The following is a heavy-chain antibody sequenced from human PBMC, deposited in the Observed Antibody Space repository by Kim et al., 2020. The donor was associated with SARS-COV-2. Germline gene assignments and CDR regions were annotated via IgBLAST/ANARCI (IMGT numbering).Heavy chain of an antibody. Sequence: SLKSRVTISVATSKNQFSLKLSSVTAADTAVYYCARHRQDIVVVPAAPDYWGQGTLVTVSS. CDR3: ARHRQDIVVVPAAPDY. V-gene: IGHV4-39*01. D-gene: IGHD2-2*01. J-gene: IGHJ4*02.